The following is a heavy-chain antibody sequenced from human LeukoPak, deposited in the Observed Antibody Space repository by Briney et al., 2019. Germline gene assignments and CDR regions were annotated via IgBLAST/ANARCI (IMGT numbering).Heavy chain of an antibody. V-gene: IGHV1-46*01. D-gene: IGHD3-16*01. CDR3: ARDSITFGGFTFDF. Sequence: ASVKVSCKASGYAFISYDIHWVRQAPGQGLEWVGRVNPNGFSTTYAQKFQGRVTMTSDTFTTTVYMDLSSLRSEDTAVYYCARDSITFGGFTFDFWGQGTLVTVSS. CDR1: GYAFISYD. CDR2: VNPNGFST. J-gene: IGHJ4*02.